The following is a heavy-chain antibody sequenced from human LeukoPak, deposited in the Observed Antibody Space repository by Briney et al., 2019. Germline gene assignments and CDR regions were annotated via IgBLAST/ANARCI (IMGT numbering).Heavy chain of an antibody. Sequence: GGSLRLSCAASGFTVSSNYMSWVRQAPGKGLEWVSVIYSGGSTYYADSVKGRFTISRDNSKNTLYLQMNSLRAEDTAVYYCARTPYCSSTSCYWSYYYYMDVWGKGTTVTVSS. V-gene: IGHV3-66*01. J-gene: IGHJ6*03. D-gene: IGHD2-2*01. CDR2: IYSGGST. CDR3: ARTPYCSSTSCYWSYYYYMDV. CDR1: GFTVSSNY.